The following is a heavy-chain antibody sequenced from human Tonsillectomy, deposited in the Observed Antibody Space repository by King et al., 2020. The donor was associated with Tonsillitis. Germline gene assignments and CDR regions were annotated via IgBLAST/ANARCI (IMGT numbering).Heavy chain of an antibody. Sequence: VQLVESGGGVLRPGGSLRLSCAGSGFKFDDYGMAWVRQAPGKGLEWVSGINWNGGSTAYADSVKGRFTISRDNDKNSLYLQMNSLSAEDTAVYHCARGPYYGSGTYYNRYFDNWGQGTLVTAPS. J-gene: IGHJ4*02. D-gene: IGHD3-10*01. CDR1: GFKFDDYG. CDR3: ARGPYYGSGTYYNRYFDN. CDR2: INWNGGST. V-gene: IGHV3-20*01.